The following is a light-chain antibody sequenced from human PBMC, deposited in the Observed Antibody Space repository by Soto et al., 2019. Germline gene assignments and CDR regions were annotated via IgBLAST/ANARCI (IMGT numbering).Light chain of an antibody. CDR3: QKYDSAAHT. CDR1: QDISNY. V-gene: IGKV1-27*01. Sequence: NPSAPPLSASVGDRDTITCRASQDISNYLAWYQPKPGKVPKLLIYAASTLQSGVPSRFSGSGSGTDFTLTIIILQPDEVATYCCQKYDSAAHTFGQGTRLEIK. J-gene: IGKJ5*01. CDR2: AAS.